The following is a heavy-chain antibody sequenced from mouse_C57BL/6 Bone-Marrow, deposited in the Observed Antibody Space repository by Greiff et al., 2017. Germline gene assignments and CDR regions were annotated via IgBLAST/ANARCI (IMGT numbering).Heavy chain of an antibody. CDR2: INPYNGGT. J-gene: IGHJ2*01. D-gene: IGHD1-2*01. CDR3: ARSDGEADYFDY. CDR1: GYTFTDYY. V-gene: IGHV1-19*01. Sequence: VQLQQSGPVLVKPGASVKMSCKASGYTFTDYYMNWVKQSHGKSLEWIGVINPYNGGTSYTQKFKGKATLTVDKSSSTAYMELNSLTSEDSAVYYCARSDGEADYFDYWGQGTTLTVSS.